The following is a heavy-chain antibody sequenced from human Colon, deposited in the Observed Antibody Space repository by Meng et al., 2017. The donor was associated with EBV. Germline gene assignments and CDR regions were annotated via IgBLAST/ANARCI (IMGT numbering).Heavy chain of an antibody. CDR2: IYYSGST. CDR3: ARDRGGLGAFDY. V-gene: IGHV4-30-4*01. J-gene: IGHJ4*02. D-gene: IGHD5-12*01. Sequence: QPLESGPGLVTPSQTRALTCTVSGGAISSGDYYWSWIRQPPGKGLEWIGYIYYSGSTYYNPSLKSRVTISVDTSKNQFSLKLSSVTAADTAVYYCARDRGGLGAFDYWGQGTLVTVSS. CDR1: GGAISSGDYY.